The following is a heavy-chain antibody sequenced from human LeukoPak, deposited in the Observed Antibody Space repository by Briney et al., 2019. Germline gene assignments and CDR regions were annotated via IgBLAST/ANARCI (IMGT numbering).Heavy chain of an antibody. V-gene: IGHV3-66*01. Sequence: GGSLRLSCAASGFTFSRYWMTWVRQAPGKGLEWVSVIYSGGSPYYADSVKGRFTISRDNAKNTLNLQMNSLRAEDTAVYYCARDLGQYYDTSDNWFDPWGQGTLVTVSS. J-gene: IGHJ5*02. CDR3: ARDLGQYYDTSDNWFDP. CDR1: GFTFSRYW. CDR2: IYSGGSP. D-gene: IGHD3-22*01.